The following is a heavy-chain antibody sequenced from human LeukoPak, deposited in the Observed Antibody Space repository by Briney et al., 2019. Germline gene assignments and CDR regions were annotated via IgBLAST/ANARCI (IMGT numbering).Heavy chain of an antibody. V-gene: IGHV3-23*01. CDR3: AKVIMVTSRSYYGMDV. D-gene: IGHD2-21*02. Sequence: GGSLRLSCAASGFTFSNYAMTWVRQAPGKGLEWVSAISASGGSTSYADSVKGRFAISGDNSKNTIYLQMNSLRAEDTAVYYCAKVIMVTSRSYYGMDVWGQGTTVTVSS. J-gene: IGHJ6*02. CDR1: GFTFSNYA. CDR2: ISASGGST.